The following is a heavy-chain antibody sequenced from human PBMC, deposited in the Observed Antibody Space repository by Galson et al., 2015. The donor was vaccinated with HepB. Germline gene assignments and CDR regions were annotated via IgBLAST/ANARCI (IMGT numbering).Heavy chain of an antibody. CDR3: ARTYDYGDLPHFDY. D-gene: IGHD4-17*01. J-gene: IGHJ4*02. CDR2: IDWDDDK. Sequence: PALVKPTRTLTLTCTFSGFSLSTSGMRVSWIRQPPGKALEWLARIDWDDDKFYSTSLKTRLTISKDTSKNQVVLTMTNMDPVDTATYYCARTYDYGDLPHFDYWGQGTLVTVSS. CDR1: GFSLSTSGMR. V-gene: IGHV2-70*04.